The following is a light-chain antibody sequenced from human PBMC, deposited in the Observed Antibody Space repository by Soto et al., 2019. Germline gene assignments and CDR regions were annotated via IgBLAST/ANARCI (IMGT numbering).Light chain of an antibody. CDR2: GAS. CDR1: HSVSSSY. Sequence: EIVLTQSPGPLSFSPGERAALSCRVSHSVSSSYLAWYQQKPGQAPRLLIYGASSRDTGIPDRFSGGGSGTDFTLTISRLEPEDFALYYCQQYGSSPFTFRPGTKMDI. CDR3: QQYGSSPFT. J-gene: IGKJ3*01. V-gene: IGKV3-20*01.